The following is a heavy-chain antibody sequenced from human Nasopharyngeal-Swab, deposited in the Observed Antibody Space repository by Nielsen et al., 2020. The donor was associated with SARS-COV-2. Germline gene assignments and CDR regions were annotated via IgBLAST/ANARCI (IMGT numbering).Heavy chain of an antibody. J-gene: IGHJ4*02. Sequence: GESLKISCAASGFTFSSYWMSWVRQAPGKGLEWVANIRQDGSDKYYVDSVKGRFTISRDNSNKKVYLQMHSLRAEDSAVYYCAKDRYCSGGACYFNGFDSWGQGTLVTVSS. CDR1: GFTFSSYW. V-gene: IGHV3-7*03. CDR3: AKDRYCSGGACYFNGFDS. D-gene: IGHD2-15*01. CDR2: IRQDGSDK.